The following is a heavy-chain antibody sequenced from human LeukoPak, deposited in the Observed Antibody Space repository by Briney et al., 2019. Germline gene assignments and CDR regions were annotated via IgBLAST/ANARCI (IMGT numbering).Heavy chain of an antibody. J-gene: IGHJ4*02. CDR2: ISTGGDRA. D-gene: IGHD3-10*01. V-gene: IGHV3-23*01. CDR3: ARIKRGVLAFDS. CDR1: GFTFSNYA. Sequence: GGSLRLSCAASGFTFSNYAMDWVRQAPGKGLEWVSAISTGGDRAYYADSVRGRFTTSRDNSWNTLYLQLNSLRVDDTAIYYCARIKRGVLAFDSWGQGTLVSVSS.